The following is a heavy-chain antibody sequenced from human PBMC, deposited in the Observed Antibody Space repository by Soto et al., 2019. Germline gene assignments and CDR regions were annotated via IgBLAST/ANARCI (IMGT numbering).Heavy chain of an antibody. Sequence: QVQLQESGPGLVKPSETLSLTCSVSGDSITSYYWSWIRQSPGKGLEWIGYIHDSGRTNYNPSLKSRLTISVDTSKNQFSLKVRSVTAADTAVYYCARFGRGDTYYGLDVWGQGTTVIVSS. D-gene: IGHD3-10*01. CDR3: ARFGRGDTYYGLDV. CDR1: GDSITSYY. V-gene: IGHV4-59*01. CDR2: IHDSGRT. J-gene: IGHJ6*02.